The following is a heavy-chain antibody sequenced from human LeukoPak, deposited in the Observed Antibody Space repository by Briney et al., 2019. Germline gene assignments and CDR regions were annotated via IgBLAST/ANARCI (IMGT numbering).Heavy chain of an antibody. D-gene: IGHD1-26*01. J-gene: IGHJ4*02. CDR2: ISGDAGRT. Sequence: GGSLRLSCAASGFTFSSYGMNWVRQAPGKGLEWVSGISGDAGRTYYADSVKGRFTISRDNSKNTLYLQMNSLRAEDTAVYYCAKGRSYRPFDYWGQGTLVTVSS. CDR3: AKGRSYRPFDY. CDR1: GFTFSSYG. V-gene: IGHV3-23*01.